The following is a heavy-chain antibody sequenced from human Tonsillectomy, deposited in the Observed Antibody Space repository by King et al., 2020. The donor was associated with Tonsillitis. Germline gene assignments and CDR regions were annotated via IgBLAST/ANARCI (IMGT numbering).Heavy chain of an antibody. J-gene: IGHJ4*02. CDR2: IKQDGSEK. D-gene: IGHD1-26*01. V-gene: IGHV3-7*01. Sequence: VQLVESGGGLVQPGGSLRLSCVASGFTFSNYWMTWVRQAPGKGLEWVANIKQDGSEKYYVDSVKGRFTISRDNAKNSLYLQMNSLRAEDTAVYYCARARGSSSLDYWGQGTLVTVSS. CDR3: ARARGSSSLDY. CDR1: GFTFSNYW.